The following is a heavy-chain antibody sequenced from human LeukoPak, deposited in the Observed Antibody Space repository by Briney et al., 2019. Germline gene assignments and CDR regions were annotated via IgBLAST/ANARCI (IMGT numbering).Heavy chain of an antibody. CDR1: GYTLTELS. CDR2: FDPEDGET. D-gene: IGHD3-10*01. J-gene: IGHJ3*02. Sequence: ASVKVSCKVSGYTLTELSMHWVRQAPGKGLEWMGGFDPEDGETIYAQKFQGRVTVTEDTSTDTAYMELSSLRSEDTAVYYCATVPGYGLGRGAFDIWGQGTMVTVSS. V-gene: IGHV1-24*01. CDR3: ATVPGYGLGRGAFDI.